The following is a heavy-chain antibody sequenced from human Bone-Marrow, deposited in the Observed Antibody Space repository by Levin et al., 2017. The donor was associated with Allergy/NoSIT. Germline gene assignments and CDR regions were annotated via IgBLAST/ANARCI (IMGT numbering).Heavy chain of an antibody. CDR3: AITRAYGHGYFDY. CDR1: GYSFTSYW. CDR2: ISPGDSNT. D-gene: IGHD5-18*01. J-gene: IGHJ4*02. V-gene: IGHV5-51*01. Sequence: GGSLRLSCEGSGYSFTSYWIGWVRQMPGRGLEWVAIISPGDSNTAYSPSFRGQVTISADKSISTAYLQWSSLKASDTALNYCAITRAYGHGYFDYWGQGSLVTVSS.